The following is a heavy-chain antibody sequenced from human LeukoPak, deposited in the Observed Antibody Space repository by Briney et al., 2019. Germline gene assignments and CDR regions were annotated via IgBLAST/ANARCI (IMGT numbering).Heavy chain of an antibody. CDR3: ARGVWDLSIAARLEDY. Sequence: ASVKVSCKASGGTFSSYAISWVRQAPGQGLEWMGRIIPILGIANYAQKFQGRVTIIADKSTSTAYMELSSLRSEDTAVYYCARGVWDLSIAARLEDYWGQGTLVTVSS. D-gene: IGHD6-6*01. V-gene: IGHV1-69*04. CDR2: IIPILGIA. CDR1: GGTFSSYA. J-gene: IGHJ4*02.